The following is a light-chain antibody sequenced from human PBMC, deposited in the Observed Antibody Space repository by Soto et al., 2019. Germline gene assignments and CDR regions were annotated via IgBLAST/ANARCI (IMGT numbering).Light chain of an antibody. Sequence: SVLTRPPSASGTPGGRVTISCSGRSSNIGSNTVNWYQQLPGTAPKLLIYSNNQRPSGVPDRFSGSKSGTSASLAISGLQSEDEADYYCAAWDDSLNGYVFGTGTRSPS. CDR3: AAWDDSLNGYV. V-gene: IGLV1-44*01. CDR2: SNN. CDR1: SSNIGSNT. J-gene: IGLJ1*01.